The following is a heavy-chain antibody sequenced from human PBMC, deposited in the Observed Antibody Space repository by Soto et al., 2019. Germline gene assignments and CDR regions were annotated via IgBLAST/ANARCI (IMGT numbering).Heavy chain of an antibody. CDR3: ATLTQTIVLMVYAMNYYYGMDV. J-gene: IGHJ6*02. D-gene: IGHD2-8*01. V-gene: IGHV1-69*01. CDR1: GGTFSSYA. CDR2: IIPIFGTA. Sequence: QVQLVQSGAEVKKPGSSVKVSCKASGGTFSSYAISWVRQAPGQGLEWMGGIIPIFGTANYAQKFQGRVTITADEPTSTAYMELSSLRSEDTAVYYCATLTQTIVLMVYAMNYYYGMDVWGQGTTVTVSS.